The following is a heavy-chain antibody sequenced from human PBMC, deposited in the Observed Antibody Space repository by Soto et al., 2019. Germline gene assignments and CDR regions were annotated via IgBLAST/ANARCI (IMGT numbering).Heavy chain of an antibody. D-gene: IGHD2-15*01. CDR3: ARFSERVVAATPDY. V-gene: IGHV1-18*01. CDR2: ISAYNGNT. CDR1: GYTFTSYG. Sequence: QVQLVQSGAEVKKPGASVKVSRKASGYTFTSYGISWVRQAPGQGLEWMGWISAYNGNTNYAQKLQGRVTMTTDTXXSTAYMELRSLRSDDTAVYYCARFSERVVAATPDYWGQGTLVTVSS. J-gene: IGHJ4*02.